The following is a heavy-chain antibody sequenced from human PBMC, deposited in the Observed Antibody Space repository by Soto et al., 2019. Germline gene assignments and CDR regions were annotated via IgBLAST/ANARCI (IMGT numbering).Heavy chain of an antibody. Sequence: GGSLRLSCAASGFTFSSYWMSWVRQAPGKGLEWVANIKQDGSEKYYVDSVKGRFTISRDNAKNSLYLQMNSLRAEDTAVYYCARDRAMGSGDYYGMDVWGQGTTVTVSS. CDR3: ARDRAMGSGDYYGMDV. V-gene: IGHV3-7*01. J-gene: IGHJ6*02. CDR2: IKQDGSEK. CDR1: GFTFSSYW. D-gene: IGHD5-18*01.